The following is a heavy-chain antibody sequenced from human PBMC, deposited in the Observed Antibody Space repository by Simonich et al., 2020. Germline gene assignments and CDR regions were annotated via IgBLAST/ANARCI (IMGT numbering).Heavy chain of an antibody. CDR3: ARGPFDI. CDR2: INPNRGNP. Sequence: QVQLVQSGAEVKKPGASVKVSCKASGYTFTGYYMHWVRQAPGQGLECMGWINPNRGNPGYAQKFQGRVTMTRNTSKSTAYMELSSLRSEDTAVYYCARGPFDIWGQGTMVTVSS. CDR1: GYTFTGYY. J-gene: IGHJ3*02. V-gene: IGHV1-8*02.